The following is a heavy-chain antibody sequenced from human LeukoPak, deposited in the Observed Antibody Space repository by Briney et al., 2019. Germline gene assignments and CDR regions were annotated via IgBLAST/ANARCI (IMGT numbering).Heavy chain of an antibody. CDR3: ARDWGVADDYGDYQLPDY. D-gene: IGHD4-17*01. J-gene: IGHJ4*02. CDR1: GYTFTSYG. V-gene: IGHV1-18*01. CDR2: ISAYNGNT. Sequence: ASVKVSCKASGYTFTSYGISWVRQAPGQGLEWMGWISAYNGNTNYAQKLQGRVTMTTDTSTSTAYMELRSLRSDDTAVYYCARDWGVADDYGDYQLPDYWGQGTLVTVSS.